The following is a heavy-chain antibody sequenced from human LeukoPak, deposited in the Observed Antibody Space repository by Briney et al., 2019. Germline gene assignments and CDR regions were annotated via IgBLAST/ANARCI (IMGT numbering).Heavy chain of an antibody. V-gene: IGHV3-74*01. Sequence: GGSLRLSCAASGFTFSSYWMHWVRQAPGKGLVWVSRINSDGSSTSYADSVKGRFTISRDNAKNTLYLQMDSLRAEDTAVYYCSTGSGHAFDIWGRGTMVTVSS. CDR1: GFTFSSYW. CDR3: STGSGHAFDI. CDR2: INSDGSST. D-gene: IGHD3-10*01. J-gene: IGHJ3*02.